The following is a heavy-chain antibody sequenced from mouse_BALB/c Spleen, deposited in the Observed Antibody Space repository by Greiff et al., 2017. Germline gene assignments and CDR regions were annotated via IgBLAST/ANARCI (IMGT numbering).Heavy chain of an antibody. J-gene: IGHJ4*01. V-gene: IGHV1-14*01. CDR1: GYTFTSYV. CDR3: ARSMPDGYYVLYAMDY. CDR2: INPHNDGT. Sequence: EVQLQESGPELVKPGASVKMSCKASGYTFTSYVMHWVKQKPGQGLEWIGYINPHNDGTKYNEKFKGKATLTSDKSSSTAYMELSSLTSEDSAVYYCARSMPDGYYVLYAMDYWGQGTSVTVSS. D-gene: IGHD2-3*01.